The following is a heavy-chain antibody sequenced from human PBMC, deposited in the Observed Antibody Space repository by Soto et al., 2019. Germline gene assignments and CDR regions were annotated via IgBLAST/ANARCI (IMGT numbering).Heavy chain of an antibody. CDR1: GFTFSSYA. CDR2: ISGSGGST. CDR3: AKGIAVAAQKGYYFDY. J-gene: IGHJ4*02. D-gene: IGHD6-19*01. Sequence: GVVRVACAAGGFTFSSYAMSWVRQAPGKGLEWVSAISGSGGSTYYADSVKGRFTISRDNSKNTLYLQINSLRAEDTAVYYCAKGIAVAAQKGYYFDYWGQGTLVTVYS. V-gene: IGHV3-23*01.